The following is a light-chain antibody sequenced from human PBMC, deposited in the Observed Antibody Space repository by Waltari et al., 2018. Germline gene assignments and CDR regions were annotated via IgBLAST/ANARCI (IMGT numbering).Light chain of an antibody. CDR3: QTWGTGIHVV. V-gene: IGLV4-69*01. CDR1: SGHSRYA. J-gene: IGLJ2*01. Sequence: QLVLTQSPSASASLGASVKLTCTLSSGHSRYAIPWPQHQPEKGPRYLMKLNSDGSHSKGDGIPDRFSGSSSGAERYLTISSLQSEDEADYYCQTWGTGIHVVFGGGTKLTVL. CDR2: LNSDGSH.